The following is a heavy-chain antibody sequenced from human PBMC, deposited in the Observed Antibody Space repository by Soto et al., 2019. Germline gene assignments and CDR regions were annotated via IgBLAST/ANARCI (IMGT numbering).Heavy chain of an antibody. CDR2: ISPWKGNT. D-gene: IGHD3-22*01. J-gene: IGHJ4*02. CDR3: ARVGQGYYFPFDY. Sequence: QVQLVQSGAEVKKPGASVKVSCKASGYNFMPYGVNWVRQAPGQGLEWMGWISPWKGNTNYAQKFQGRVTITADESTSTAYMELSSLRSEDTAVYYCARVGQGYYFPFDYWGQGTLVTVSS. V-gene: IGHV1-18*04. CDR1: GYNFMPYG.